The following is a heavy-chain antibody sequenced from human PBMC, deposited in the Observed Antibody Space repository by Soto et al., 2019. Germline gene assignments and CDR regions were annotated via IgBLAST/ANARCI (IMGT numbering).Heavy chain of an antibody. V-gene: IGHV1-8*01. CDR3: ARGRDIVVVPAAILTWHPGYYYGMDV. CDR1: GYTFTSYD. J-gene: IGHJ6*02. CDR2: MNPNSGNT. D-gene: IGHD2-2*02. Sequence: ASVKVSCKASGYTFTSYDINWVRQATGQGLEWMGWMNPNSGNTGYAQKFQGRVTMTRNTSISTAYMELSSLRSEDTAVYYCARGRDIVVVPAAILTWHPGYYYGMDVWGQGTTVTVS.